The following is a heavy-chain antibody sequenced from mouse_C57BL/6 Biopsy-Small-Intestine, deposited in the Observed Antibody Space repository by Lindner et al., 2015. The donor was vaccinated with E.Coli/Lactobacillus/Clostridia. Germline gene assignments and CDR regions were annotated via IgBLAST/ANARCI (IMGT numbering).Heavy chain of an antibody. Sequence: VQLQESGPELVKPGASVKISCKASGYSFTGYYIHWVKQSHGNILDWIGFISPYNGVSSYSQKFKGKATLTVDKSSNTAYMELRSLTSEDSAVYYCARSEAYYGNYGYWGQGTTLTVSS. J-gene: IGHJ2*01. CDR2: ISPYNGVS. V-gene: IGHV1-31*01. D-gene: IGHD2-10*01. CDR1: GYSFTGYY. CDR3: ARSEAYYGNYGY.